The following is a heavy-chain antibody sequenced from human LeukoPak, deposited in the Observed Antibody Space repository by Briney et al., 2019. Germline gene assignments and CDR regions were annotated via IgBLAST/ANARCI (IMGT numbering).Heavy chain of an antibody. D-gene: IGHD3-9*01. Sequence: GRSLRLSCAASGFTFRNYAMSWVRQAPGKGLEWVSSITGSGDTTYYADSVKGRFTISRDNSKNTLYVEMNTLRAEDTAVYYCAKWGDYDILTGYYVSDFWGQGTLVTVSS. J-gene: IGHJ4*02. CDR3: AKWGDYDILTGYYVSDF. CDR2: ITGSGDTT. V-gene: IGHV3-23*01. CDR1: GFTFRNYA.